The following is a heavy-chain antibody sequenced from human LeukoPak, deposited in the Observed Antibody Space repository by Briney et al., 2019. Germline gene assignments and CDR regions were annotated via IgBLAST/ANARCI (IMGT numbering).Heavy chain of an antibody. Sequence: GGSLRPSCAASGFTVSSNYMSWVRQAPGKGLEWVSVVYSGGSTYYADSVKGRFTISRDNSKNTLYLQMNSLRAEDTAVYYCARFGELFDAYDIWGQGTMVTVSS. CDR1: GFTVSSNY. D-gene: IGHD3-10*01. CDR2: VYSGGST. CDR3: ARFGELFDAYDI. V-gene: IGHV3-53*01. J-gene: IGHJ3*02.